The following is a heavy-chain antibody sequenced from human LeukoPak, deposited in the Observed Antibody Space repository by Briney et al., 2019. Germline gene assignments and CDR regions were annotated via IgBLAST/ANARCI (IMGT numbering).Heavy chain of an antibody. CDR1: GGSISSYY. D-gene: IGHD4-17*01. CDR3: ARGRTTNFDY. J-gene: IGHJ4*02. V-gene: IGHV4-59*01. Sequence: SETLSLTCTVSGGSISSYYWSWIRQPPGKGLEWIGYIYYSGGTNYNPSLKSRVTISVDASKNQFSLKLSSVTAADTAVYYCARGRTTNFDYWGQGTLVTVSS. CDR2: IYYSGGT.